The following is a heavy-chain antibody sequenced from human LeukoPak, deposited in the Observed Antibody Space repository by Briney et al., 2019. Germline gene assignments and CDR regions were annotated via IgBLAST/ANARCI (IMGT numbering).Heavy chain of an antibody. CDR1: GYSFTFYW. J-gene: IGHJ4*02. CDR2: IYLSDSDT. D-gene: IGHD5-18*01. Sequence: GESLKISCKGSGYSFTFYWIGWVRQVPGKGLEWMGIIYLSDSDTRYSPSFQGQVTISADKSISTAYLQWSSLKASDTAMYYCARAGYSYGYQTFDYWGQGTLVTVSS. CDR3: ARAGYSYGYQTFDY. V-gene: IGHV5-51*01.